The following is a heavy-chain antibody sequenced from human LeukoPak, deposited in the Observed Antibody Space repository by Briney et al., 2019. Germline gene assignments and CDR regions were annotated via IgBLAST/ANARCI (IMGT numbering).Heavy chain of an antibody. V-gene: IGHV3-20*04. CDR3: AKSPGYGDSLDY. CDR1: GFTFDDYG. Sequence: GGSLRLSCAASGFTFDDYGMSWVRQAPGKGLEWVSGINWNGGSTGYADSVKGRFTISRDNAKNSLYLQMNSPRAEDTALYYCAKSPGYGDSLDYWGQGTLVTVSS. J-gene: IGHJ4*02. D-gene: IGHD4-17*01. CDR2: INWNGGST.